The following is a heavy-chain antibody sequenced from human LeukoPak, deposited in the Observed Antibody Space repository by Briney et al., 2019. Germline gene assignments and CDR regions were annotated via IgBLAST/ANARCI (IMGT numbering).Heavy chain of an antibody. J-gene: IGHJ3*02. CDR2: IYYSGNT. CDR1: GGSISSGDYY. D-gene: IGHD3-22*01. V-gene: IGHV4-30-4*01. CDR3: AREGYDSSGYYLDAFDI. Sequence: SETLSLTCTVSGGSISSGDYYWNWIRQPPGKGLEWIGYIYYSGNTYYNPSLKSRITIPIDTSKNQFSLKLSSVTAADTAVYYCAREGYDSSGYYLDAFDIWGQGTMVTVSS.